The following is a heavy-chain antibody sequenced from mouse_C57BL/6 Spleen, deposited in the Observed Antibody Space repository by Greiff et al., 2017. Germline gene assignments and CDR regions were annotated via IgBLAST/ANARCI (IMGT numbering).Heavy chain of an antibody. CDR3: GREGVYSNPYYFDY. V-gene: IGHV10-3*01. Sequence: EVHLVESGGGLVQPKGSLKLSCAASGFTFNTYAMHWVRQAPGKGLEWVARIRSKSSNYATYYADSVKDRFTISRDDSQSMLYLQMNNLKTEDTAMYYCGREGVYSNPYYFDYWGQGTTLTVSS. D-gene: IGHD2-5*01. J-gene: IGHJ2*01. CDR1: GFTFNTYA. CDR2: IRSKSSNYAT.